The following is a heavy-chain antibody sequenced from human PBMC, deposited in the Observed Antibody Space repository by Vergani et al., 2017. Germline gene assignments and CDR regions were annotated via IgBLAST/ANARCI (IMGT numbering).Heavy chain of an antibody. D-gene: IGHD3-16*02. CDR2: IRYDDSRNK. CDR3: AKDFIPGRAFDI. J-gene: IGHJ3*02. Sequence: QVQLVESGGGVVQPGESLRLSCAASTSGFTFNNSNMHWVRQAPGKGLEWVAFIRYDDSRNKYYAASVQGRFNISRDNSKNTVFLQMNSLGPEDTALYYCAKDFIPGRAFDIWGQGTMVTVSS. CDR1: GFTFNNSN. V-gene: IGHV3-30*02.